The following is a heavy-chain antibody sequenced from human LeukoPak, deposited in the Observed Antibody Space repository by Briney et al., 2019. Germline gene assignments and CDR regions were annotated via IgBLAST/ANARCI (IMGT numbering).Heavy chain of an antibody. V-gene: IGHV3-7*01. CDR3: ASGKNYDFWSGYPDAFGI. Sequence: GGSLRLSCAASGFTVDTYWMTWVRQAPGKGLEWVANINQDGSVKYYVDSVKGRFTISRDNAKNSLYLQMNSLRAEDTAVYYCASGKNYDFWSGYPDAFGIWGQGTMVTVSS. D-gene: IGHD3-3*01. CDR2: INQDGSVK. CDR1: GFTVDTYW. J-gene: IGHJ3*02.